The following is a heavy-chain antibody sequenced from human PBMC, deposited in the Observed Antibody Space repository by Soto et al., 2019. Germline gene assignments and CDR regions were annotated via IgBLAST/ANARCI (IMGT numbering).Heavy chain of an antibody. CDR1: GFSFSDSY. CDR2: ISSSGSTI. V-gene: IGHV3-11*01. Sequence: GGSLRLSCAASGFSFSDSYMSWIRQAPGKGLEWVSYISSSGSTIYYADSVKGRFTISRDNAKKSLYLQMNSLRAEDTAVYYCASGRGEYCSGGSCYGDAFDIWGQGTMVTVS. J-gene: IGHJ3*02. D-gene: IGHD2-15*01. CDR3: ASGRGEYCSGGSCYGDAFDI.